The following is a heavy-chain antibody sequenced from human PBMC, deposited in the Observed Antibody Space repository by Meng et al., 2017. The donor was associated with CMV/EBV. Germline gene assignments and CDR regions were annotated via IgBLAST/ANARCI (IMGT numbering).Heavy chain of an antibody. Sequence: SETLSLTCTVSGYSISSGYYWGWIRQPPGKGLEWLGYIYYSGSTNYNPSLKSRVTISVDTSKNQFSLKLSSVTAADTAVYYCARSLVVVPAVQTYYYYYGMDVWGQGTTVTVSS. J-gene: IGHJ6*02. CDR3: ARSLVVVPAVQTYYYYYGMDV. V-gene: IGHV4-61*01. CDR1: GYSISSGYY. D-gene: IGHD2-2*01. CDR2: IYYSGST.